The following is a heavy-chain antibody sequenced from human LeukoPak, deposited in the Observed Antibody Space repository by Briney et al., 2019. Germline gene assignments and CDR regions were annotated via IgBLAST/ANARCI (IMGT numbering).Heavy chain of an antibody. J-gene: IGHJ4*02. V-gene: IGHV4-61*08. CDR3: AREGYGGNPDY. D-gene: IGHD4-23*01. CDR1: GGSVSSGGYY. Sequence: PSETLSLTCTVSGGSVSSGGYYWSWIRQPPGKGLEWIGYIYYSGSTTYNPSLKSRVTISVDTSKNQFSLKLSSVTAADTAVYYCAREGYGGNPDYWGQGTLVTVSS. CDR2: IYYSGST.